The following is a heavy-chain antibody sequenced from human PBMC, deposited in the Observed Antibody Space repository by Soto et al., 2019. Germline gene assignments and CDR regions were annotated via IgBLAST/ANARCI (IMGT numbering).Heavy chain of an antibody. D-gene: IGHD3-10*01. CDR3: ARAGSYRFDY. Sequence: PGGSLRLSCAASGFTFSGYAMSWVRQAPGKGLEWVSAISGSGASTYYADSVKGRFTISRDNSENTLYVQMDGLGVDDTAVYYCARAGSYRFDYWGLGTLVTVSS. J-gene: IGHJ4*02. CDR2: ISGSGAST. V-gene: IGHV3-23*01. CDR1: GFTFSGYA.